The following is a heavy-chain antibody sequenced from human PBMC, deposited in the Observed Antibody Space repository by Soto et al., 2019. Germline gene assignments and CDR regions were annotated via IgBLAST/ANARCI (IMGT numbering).Heavy chain of an antibody. D-gene: IGHD2-2*01. V-gene: IGHV1-18*04. CDR3: ARDHRYCSSTSCPHPYYYYGMDV. CDR2: ISAYNGNT. Sequence: GASVKVSCKASGSTFPSYGISWVRQAPGQGLEWMGWISAYNGNTNYAQKLQGRVTMTTDTSTSTAYMELRSLRSEDTAVYYCARDHRYCSSTSCPHPYYYYGMDVWGQGTTVTVSS. J-gene: IGHJ6*02. CDR1: GSTFPSYG.